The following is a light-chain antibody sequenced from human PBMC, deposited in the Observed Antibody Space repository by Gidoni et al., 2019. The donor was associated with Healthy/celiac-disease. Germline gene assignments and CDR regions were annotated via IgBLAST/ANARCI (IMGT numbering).Light chain of an antibody. Sequence: QSVLTQPPSVSAAPGQKVPIPCPGSSSNLRNNYVSWYQQLPGTAPKLLIYDNNKRPSGIPDRFSGSKSGTSATLGITGLQTGDEADYYCGTWDSSLSAGRVFGGGTKLTVL. CDR3: GTWDSSLSAGRV. CDR1: SSNLRNNY. J-gene: IGLJ3*02. CDR2: DNN. V-gene: IGLV1-51*01.